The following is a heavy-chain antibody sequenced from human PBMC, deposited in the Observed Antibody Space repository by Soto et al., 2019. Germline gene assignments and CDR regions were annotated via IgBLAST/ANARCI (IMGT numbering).Heavy chain of an antibody. CDR1: GYTFTSYG. D-gene: IGHD5-12*01. V-gene: IGHV1-18*04. CDR3: ARDRESGYSGYDLGFDP. CDR2: ISAYNGNT. J-gene: IGHJ5*02. Sequence: ASVKVSCKASGYTFTSYGISWVRQAPGRGLEWMGWISAYNGNTNYAQKLQGRVTMTTDTSTSTAYMELRSLRSDDTAVYYCARDRESGYSGYDLGFDPWGQGTLVTVSS.